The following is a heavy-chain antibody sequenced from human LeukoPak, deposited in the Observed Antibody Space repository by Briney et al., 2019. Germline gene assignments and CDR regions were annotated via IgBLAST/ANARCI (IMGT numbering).Heavy chain of an antibody. V-gene: IGHV3-30*02. D-gene: IGHD2-15*01. J-gene: IGHJ3*02. CDR1: GFTFSNYW. CDR3: AKDRYCSGGSCYYDAFDI. CDR2: IWYDGGNK. Sequence: GGSLRLSCAASGFTFSNYWMHWVRQAPGKGLEWVAVIWYDGGNKYYADSVKGRFTISRDNSKNTLYLQMNSLRAEDTAMYYCAKDRYCSGGSCYYDAFDIWGQGTMVTVSS.